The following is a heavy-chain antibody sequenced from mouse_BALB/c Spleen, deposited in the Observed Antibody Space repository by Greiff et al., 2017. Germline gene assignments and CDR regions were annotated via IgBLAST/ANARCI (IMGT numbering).Heavy chain of an antibody. Sequence: VQGVESGPGLVAPSQSLSITCTVSGFSLSGYGVNWVRQPPGKGLEWLGMIWGDGSTDYNSALKSRLSISKDNSKSQVFLKMNSLQTDDTARYYCARDGGNSQFAYWGQGTLVTVSA. V-gene: IGHV2-6-7*01. CDR3: ARDGGNSQFAY. D-gene: IGHD2-1*01. J-gene: IGHJ3*01. CDR1: GFSLSGYG. CDR2: IWGDGST.